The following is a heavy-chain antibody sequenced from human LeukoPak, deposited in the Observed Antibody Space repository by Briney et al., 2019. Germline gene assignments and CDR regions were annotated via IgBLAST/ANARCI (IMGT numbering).Heavy chain of an antibody. CDR1: GYTFTSYD. V-gene: IGHV1-8*01. CDR2: MNPNSGNT. D-gene: IGHD6-6*01. J-gene: IGHJ4*02. Sequence: ASVKVSCKASGYTFTSYDINWVRQATGQGLEWMGWMNPNSGNTGYAQKFQGRVTMTRNTSISTAYMELSSLRSEDTAVYYCAKGRGLAVRPPNEGFFDQWGLGTLVTVSS. CDR3: AKGRGLAVRPPNEGFFDQ.